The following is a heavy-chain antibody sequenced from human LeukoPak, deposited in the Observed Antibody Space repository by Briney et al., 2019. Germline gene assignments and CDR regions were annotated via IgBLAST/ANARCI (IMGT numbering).Heavy chain of an antibody. V-gene: IGHV1-69*13. J-gene: IGHJ6*02. CDR2: IIPIFGTA. CDR1: GYTFTSYG. CDR3: ASRGRPDIVVVPAAPPDTYYYGMDV. Sequence: SVKVSCKASGYTFTSYGISWVRQAPGQGLEWMGGIIPIFGTANYAQKFQGRVTITADESTSTAYMELSSLRSEDTAVYYCASRGRPDIVVVPAAPPDTYYYGMDVWGQGTTVTVSS. D-gene: IGHD2-2*01.